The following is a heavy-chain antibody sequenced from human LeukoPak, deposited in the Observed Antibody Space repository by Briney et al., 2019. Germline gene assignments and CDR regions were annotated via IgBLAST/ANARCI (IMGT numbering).Heavy chain of an antibody. V-gene: IGHV3-48*03. D-gene: IGHD3-22*01. CDR2: ISRSGDTT. CDR3: ARIGYDSSGYRPPYWYFDL. Sequence: PGGSLRLSCAASGFTFSSYEMNWVRQAPGKGLEWVSYISRSGDTTYYADSVKGQFTISRDNAKNSLYLQMNSLRAEDTAVYYCARIGYDSSGYRPPYWYFDLWGRGTLVTVSS. J-gene: IGHJ2*01. CDR1: GFTFSSYE.